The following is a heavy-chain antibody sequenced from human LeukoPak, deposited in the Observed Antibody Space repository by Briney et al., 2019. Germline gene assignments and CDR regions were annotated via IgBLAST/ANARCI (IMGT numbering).Heavy chain of an antibody. CDR3: ARDPQLERRKAYYYYMDV. Sequence: SETLSLTCTVSGGSISSYYWSWIRQPAGKGLEWIGRIYTSGSTNYNPSLKSRVTMSVDTSKNQFSLKLSSVTAADTAVYYCARDPQLERRKAYYYYMDVWGKGTTVTVSS. CDR2: IYTSGST. CDR1: GGSISSYY. J-gene: IGHJ6*03. V-gene: IGHV4-4*07. D-gene: IGHD1-1*01.